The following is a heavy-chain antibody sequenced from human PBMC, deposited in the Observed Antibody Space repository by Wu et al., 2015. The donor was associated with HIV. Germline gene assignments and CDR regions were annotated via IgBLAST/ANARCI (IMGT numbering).Heavy chain of an antibody. D-gene: IGHD2-8*01. CDR3: ARGGHCTQGVCYHLEY. J-gene: IGHJ4*02. CDR1: GYRFTHYG. Sequence: QVQLVQSGDEVKKPGASVKVSCKASGYRFTHYGVTWVRLAPGQRLEWVGWVSAYDGRTNYAQNLQDRVTMTTDSYTDTDYMELKSLTSDDTAVYFCARGGHCTQGVCYHLEYWGQGTLITVSS. CDR2: VSAYDGRT. V-gene: IGHV1-18*01.